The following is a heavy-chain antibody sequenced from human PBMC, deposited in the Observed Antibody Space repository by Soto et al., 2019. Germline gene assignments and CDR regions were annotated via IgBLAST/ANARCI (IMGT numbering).Heavy chain of an antibody. D-gene: IGHD1-7*01. CDR1: GYSFTSYW. CDR2: IYPGNSDT. Sequence: PGESLKISCKGSGYSFTSYWIGWVRQMPGKGLEWMGIIYPGNSDTRYSPSFQGQVTISADKSISTPYLQWSSLKPSDTDMYYWSRHFDWNYDWFYPWGQGTLVTVS. CDR3: SRHFDWNYDWFYP. J-gene: IGHJ5*02. V-gene: IGHV5-51*01.